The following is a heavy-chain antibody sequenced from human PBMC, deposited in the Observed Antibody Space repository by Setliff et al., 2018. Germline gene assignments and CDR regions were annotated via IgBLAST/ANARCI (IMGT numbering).Heavy chain of an antibody. CDR1: GGTFSSKA. D-gene: IGHD4-17*01. Sequence: SVKVSCKASGGTFSSKAISWVRQAPGQGLEWMGGFIPSFGTANYAQKFQGRLAITADESTSTAYMELNSLRSEDTAIYYCARDSYGDNLPYNWFAPWGQGTLVTVSS. V-gene: IGHV1-69*13. CDR2: FIPSFGTA. CDR3: ARDSYGDNLPYNWFAP. J-gene: IGHJ5*02.